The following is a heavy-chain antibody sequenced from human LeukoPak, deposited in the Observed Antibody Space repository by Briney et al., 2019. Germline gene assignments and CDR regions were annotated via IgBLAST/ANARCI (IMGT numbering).Heavy chain of an antibody. V-gene: IGHV3-64*01. CDR2: ISSNGGST. D-gene: IGHD2-2*01. CDR1: GFTFSSYA. J-gene: IGHJ4*02. Sequence: GGSLRLSCAASGFTFSSYAMHWVRQAPGKGLGYVSAISSNGGSTYYANSVKGSFTISRDNSKDTLYLQMGSLRAEDMAVYYCARDGLDCSSTSCYGDYWGQGTLVTVSS. CDR3: ARDGLDCSSTSCYGDY.